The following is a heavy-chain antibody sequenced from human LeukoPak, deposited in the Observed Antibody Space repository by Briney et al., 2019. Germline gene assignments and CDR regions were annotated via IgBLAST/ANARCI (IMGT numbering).Heavy chain of an antibody. V-gene: IGHV1-3*01. CDR1: GYTFTSYA. D-gene: IGHD3-3*01. J-gene: IGHJ4*02. CDR3: ARGLWSAHRREYYFDS. CDR2: INAGNGDT. Sequence: ASVKVSCKASGYTFTSYAMHWVRQAPGQRLEWMGWINAGNGDTKFSQNYQARVTITRDASASTACMELSSLTSEDTAVYFCARGLWSAHRREYYFDSWGQGTLVTVSS.